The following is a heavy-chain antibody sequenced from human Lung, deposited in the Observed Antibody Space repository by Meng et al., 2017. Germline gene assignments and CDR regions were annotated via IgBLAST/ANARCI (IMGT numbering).Heavy chain of an antibody. CDR1: GGSFSDYY. CDR2: INHSGGT. V-gene: IGHV4-34*01. CDR3: ARGPTTMAHDLDY. D-gene: IGHD4-11*01. J-gene: IGHJ4*02. Sequence: QVQLQQWGAGLLKPSGTLSLPCVVSGGSFSDYYWGWIRQPPGKGLEWIGEINHSGGTNYNPSLESRATISVDTSQNNLSLKLSSVTAADSAVYYCARGPTTMAHDLDYWGQGTLVTVSS.